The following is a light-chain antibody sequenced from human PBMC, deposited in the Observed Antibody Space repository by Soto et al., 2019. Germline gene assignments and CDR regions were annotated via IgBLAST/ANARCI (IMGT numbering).Light chain of an antibody. CDR2: GAS. CDR3: LQHNSYPYT. CDR1: QGITTF. Sequence: DIQMTQSPSVVSASVVDTVTVTCRASQGITTFLAWFRQRPGRVPERLIYGASSLQSGVPSRFSGRGSGTEFTLTISSLQPEDFGIYYCLQHNSYPYTFGPGTKVDIK. J-gene: IGKJ2*01. V-gene: IGKV1-17*03.